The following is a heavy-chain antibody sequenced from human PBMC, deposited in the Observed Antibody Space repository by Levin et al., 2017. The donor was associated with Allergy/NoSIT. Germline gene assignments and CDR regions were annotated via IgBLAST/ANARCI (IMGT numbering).Heavy chain of an antibody. CDR1: GYTFTGYY. V-gene: IGHV1-2*02. Sequence: GESLKISCKASGYTFTGYYMHWVRQAPGQGLEWMGWINPNSGGTNYAQKFQGRVTMTRDTSISTAYMELSRLRSDDTAVYYCARDRPGGSMGAAFDIWGQGTMVTVSS. CDR3: ARDRPGGSMGAAFDI. CDR2: INPNSGGT. J-gene: IGHJ3*02. D-gene: IGHD1-26*01.